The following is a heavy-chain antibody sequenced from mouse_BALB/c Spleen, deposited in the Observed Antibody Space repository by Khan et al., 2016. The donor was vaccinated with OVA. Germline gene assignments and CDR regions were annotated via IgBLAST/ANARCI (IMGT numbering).Heavy chain of an antibody. CDR1: GYTFTDYS. D-gene: IGHD2-14*01. Sequence: QIQLVQSGPELKKPGETVKISCKASGYTFTDYSMHWVKQAPGKGLKWMGWINTETGEPTYADDFKGRFAFSLETSASTAYLQINNLKNEDTATYFCARDRNDYFDYWGKGTTLKVSS. V-gene: IGHV9-2-1*01. CDR3: ARDRNDYFDY. CDR2: INTETGEP. J-gene: IGHJ2*01.